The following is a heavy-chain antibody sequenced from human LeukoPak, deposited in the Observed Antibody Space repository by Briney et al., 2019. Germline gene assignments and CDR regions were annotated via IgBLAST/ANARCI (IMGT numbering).Heavy chain of an antibody. D-gene: IGHD3-3*01. CDR2: IYYSGST. V-gene: IGHV4-39*01. CDR3: ARAPKIFGVAYDY. Sequence: SETLSLTCTVSGGSISSSSYSWGWIRQPPGKGLEWIGSIYYSGSTYYNPSLKSRVTISVDTSKNQFSLKLSSVTAADTAVYYCARAPKIFGVAYDYWGQGTLVTVSS. CDR1: GGSISSSSYS. J-gene: IGHJ4*02.